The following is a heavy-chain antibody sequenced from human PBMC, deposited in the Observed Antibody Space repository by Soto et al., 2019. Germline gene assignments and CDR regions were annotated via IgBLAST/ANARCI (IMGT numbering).Heavy chain of an antibody. V-gene: IGHV4-61*01. Sequence: SETLSLTCTVSGGAVISGTCYWSWIRQPPGKGLEWIGHIYFTGGTNYNPSLKSRVTMSLDTSRNQFSLKLSSVTAADTAVYYCTRGPPRVQWFDPWGLGTLVTVSS. J-gene: IGHJ5*02. CDR1: GGAVISGTCY. CDR2: IYFTGGT. CDR3: TRGPPRVQWFDP.